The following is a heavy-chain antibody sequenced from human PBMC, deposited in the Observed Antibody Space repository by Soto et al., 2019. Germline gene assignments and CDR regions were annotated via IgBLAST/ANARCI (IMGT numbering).Heavy chain of an antibody. CDR1: GFSFSSHW. Sequence: EVQLVESGGGLVQPGGSLRLSCAASGFSFSSHWMTWVRQTPGKGLEWVANIKEDGSQKYYVDSVKGRFTILRDNANNSLSLQMNSLRVEDMAVYYCARDGRYCTWSECRGDAFDVWGQGTVVTVSS. CDR2: IKEDGSQK. V-gene: IGHV3-7*01. J-gene: IGHJ3*01. CDR3: ARDGRYCTWSECRGDAFDV. D-gene: IGHD2-8*01.